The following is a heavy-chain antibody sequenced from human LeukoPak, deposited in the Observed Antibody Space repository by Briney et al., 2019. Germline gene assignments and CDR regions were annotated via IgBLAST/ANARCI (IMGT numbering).Heavy chain of an antibody. CDR2: INGGGDST. D-gene: IGHD3-22*01. V-gene: IGHV3-23*01. Sequence: GGSLRLSCAASGFTFSSYAMNWVRQAPGKGLEWVSSINGGGDSTYYADSVKGRFTISRDNSKNTLYLQMNSLRAEDTAVYYCARRHYYDSSGYSFDLWGRGTLVTVSS. J-gene: IGHJ2*01. CDR1: GFTFSSYA. CDR3: ARRHYYDSSGYSFDL.